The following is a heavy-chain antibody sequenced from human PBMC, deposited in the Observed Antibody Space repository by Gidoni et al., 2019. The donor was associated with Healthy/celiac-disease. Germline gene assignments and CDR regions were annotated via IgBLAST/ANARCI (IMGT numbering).Heavy chain of an antibody. J-gene: IGHJ4*02. Sequence: EVQLVESGGVVVQPGGSLRLSCAASGFTFDDYTMHLVRQAPGKGLEWFSLISWDGGSTYYADSVKGRFTISRDNSKNSLYLQMNSLRTEDTALYYCAKDNGGEQIDYWGQGTLVTVSS. V-gene: IGHV3-43*01. D-gene: IGHD1-26*01. CDR2: ISWDGGST. CDR3: AKDNGGEQIDY. CDR1: GFTFDDYT.